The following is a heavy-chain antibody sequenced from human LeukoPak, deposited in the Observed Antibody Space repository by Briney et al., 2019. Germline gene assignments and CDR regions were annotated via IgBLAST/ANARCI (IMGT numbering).Heavy chain of an antibody. CDR2: INPNSGGT. V-gene: IGHV1-2*04. CDR3: ERSLLSSSWYDY. D-gene: IGHD6-13*01. Sequence: GASVKVSCKASGYTFTGYYMHWVRQAPGQGLEWMGWINPNSGGTNYAQKFQGWVTMTRDTSISTAYMELSRLRSDDTAVYYCERSLLSSSWYDYWGQGTLVTVSS. J-gene: IGHJ4*02. CDR1: GYTFTGYY.